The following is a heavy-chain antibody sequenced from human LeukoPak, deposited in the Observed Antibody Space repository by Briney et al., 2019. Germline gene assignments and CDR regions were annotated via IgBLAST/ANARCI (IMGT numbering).Heavy chain of an antibody. CDR3: ARQYDILTGGTLHYYMDV. CDR2: VNQDGGEE. CDR1: GFTFSSYW. J-gene: IGHJ6*03. Sequence: PGGSLRLSCAASGFTFSSYWMSWVRQAPGRGLEWVANVNQDGGEEYYVDSVKGRFIISRDNDENSLYLQMSSLRAEDTAVYYCARQYDILTGGTLHYYMDVWGKGTTVTISS. D-gene: IGHD3-9*01. V-gene: IGHV3-7*01.